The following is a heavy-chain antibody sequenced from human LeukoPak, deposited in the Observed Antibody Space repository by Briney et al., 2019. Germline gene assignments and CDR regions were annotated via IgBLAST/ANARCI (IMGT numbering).Heavy chain of an antibody. CDR1: GFTFSGFW. Sequence: GGSLRLSCAVSGFTFSGFWMSWSRQAPGKGLEWVSGISGSGGGSYYADSVKGRFTISRDNSQNTLYLQMNSLRAEDTAVYYCAKDSSLWFGDGGMDVWGQGTTVTVSS. CDR2: ISGSGGGS. V-gene: IGHV3-23*01. J-gene: IGHJ6*02. CDR3: AKDSSLWFGDGGMDV. D-gene: IGHD3-10*01.